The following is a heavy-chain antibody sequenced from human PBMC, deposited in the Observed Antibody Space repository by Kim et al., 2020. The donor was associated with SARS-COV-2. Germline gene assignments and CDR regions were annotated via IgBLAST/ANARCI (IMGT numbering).Heavy chain of an antibody. D-gene: IGHD3-3*01. V-gene: IGHV3-30*02. Sequence: ADSAKGRFTISRDNSKNTLYLQMNSLRAEDTAVYYCAKPRRYDFWSGFDYWGQGTLVTVSS. J-gene: IGHJ4*02. CDR3: AKPRRYDFWSGFDY.